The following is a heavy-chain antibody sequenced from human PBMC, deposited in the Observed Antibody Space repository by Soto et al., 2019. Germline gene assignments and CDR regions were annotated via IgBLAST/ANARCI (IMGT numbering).Heavy chain of an antibody. CDR2: IKSSSSYI. CDR1: GFTFSNSW. J-gene: IGHJ5*02. Sequence: GGSLRLSCAASGFTFSNSWMSWVRQAPGKGLEWVASIKSSSSYIYYADSVKGRFTISRDNAKNSLYLQMNSLRAEDTAVYYCAREASPPGIFGVVTHNWFDPWGQGTLVTVSS. CDR3: AREASPPGIFGVVTHNWFDP. V-gene: IGHV3-21*01. D-gene: IGHD3-3*01.